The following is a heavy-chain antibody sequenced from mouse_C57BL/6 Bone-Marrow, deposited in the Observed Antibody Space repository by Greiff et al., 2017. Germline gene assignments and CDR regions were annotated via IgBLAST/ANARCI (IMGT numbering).Heavy chain of an antibody. CDR2: IDPSDSYT. D-gene: IGHD1-1*01. CDR1: GYTFTSYW. J-gene: IGHJ2*01. V-gene: IGHV1-69*01. Sequence: VQLQQPGAELVMPGASVKLSCTASGYTFTSYWMHWVKQRPGQGLEWIGEIDPSDSYTNYNQKFKGKSTLTVDKSSSTAYMQLSSLTSEDSAVYYCATSYYYGDFDYWGRGTTLTVAS. CDR3: ATSYYYGDFDY.